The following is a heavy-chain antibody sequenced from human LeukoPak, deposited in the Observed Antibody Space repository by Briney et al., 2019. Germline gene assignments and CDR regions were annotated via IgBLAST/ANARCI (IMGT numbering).Heavy chain of an antibody. Sequence: GGSLRLSCAASGFSFSSYAMSWVRQAPGKGLEWVSVISGSGGSTSYADSVKGRFTISRDNSKNTLYLQMNSLRAEDTALYYCAKDRLSTPIAPRFDPWGQGTRVTVSS. J-gene: IGHJ5*02. D-gene: IGHD2-21*02. V-gene: IGHV3-23*01. CDR2: ISGSGGST. CDR3: AKDRLSTPIAPRFDP. CDR1: GFSFSSYA.